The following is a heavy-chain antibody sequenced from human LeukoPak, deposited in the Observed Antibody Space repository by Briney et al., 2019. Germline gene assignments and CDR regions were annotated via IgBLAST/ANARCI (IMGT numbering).Heavy chain of an antibody. D-gene: IGHD6-19*01. CDR2: ISTTNSYI. J-gene: IGHJ4*02. Sequence: GGSLRLSFAASGFTFSRYSMHWVRQAPGKGLEWVSSISTTNSYIYYADSVKGRFAISRDNAKNSLYLQMNSLRAADTATYYCARDQQWLDTEGGFDYWGQGTLVAVSS. CDR1: GFTFSRYS. V-gene: IGHV3-21*01. CDR3: ARDQQWLDTEGGFDY.